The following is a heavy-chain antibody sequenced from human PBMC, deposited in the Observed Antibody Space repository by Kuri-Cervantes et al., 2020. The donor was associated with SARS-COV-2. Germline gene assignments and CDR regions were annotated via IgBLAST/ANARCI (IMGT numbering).Heavy chain of an antibody. Sequence: ASVKVSCKASGYSFSSYDINWARQAAGQGLEWMGWISPYNDKTSYAEKFQGRVTMTTITSSTTAYMELRSLRSDDTAVYYCARVLFPQVEAHFDYWGQGSLVTVSS. V-gene: IGHV1-18*01. CDR3: ARVLFPQVEAHFDY. D-gene: IGHD3-3*01. CDR2: ISPYNDKT. CDR1: GYSFSSYD. J-gene: IGHJ4*02.